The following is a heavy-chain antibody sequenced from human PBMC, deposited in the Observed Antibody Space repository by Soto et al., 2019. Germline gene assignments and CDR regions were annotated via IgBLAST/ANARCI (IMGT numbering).Heavy chain of an antibody. D-gene: IGHD2-8*02. CDR3: ARIGTGASTVHGMDV. CDR1: GGSISSHYC. Sequence: TLSLTCTVSGGSISSHYCWCWIRQHPGMGLEWIGFIYYSGSTFYNPSLKSRVTISLDRSKNQFSLKLSSVTAADSAVYFCARIGTGASTVHGMDVWGQGTTVTVSS. V-gene: IGHV4-31*03. CDR2: IYYSGST. J-gene: IGHJ6*02.